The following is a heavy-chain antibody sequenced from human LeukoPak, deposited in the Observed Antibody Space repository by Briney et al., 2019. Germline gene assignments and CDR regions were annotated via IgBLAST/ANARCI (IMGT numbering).Heavy chain of an antibody. Sequence: GGSLRLSCVASGFTFNSYGMHWVRRAPGKGLEWVAVIWYDGSNKYYADFVKGRFTISRDNSKNTLYLQMNSLRAEDTAVYYCARERKNQPSETGNWFDPWGQGTLVTVSS. D-gene: IGHD1-14*01. CDR2: IWYDGSNK. CDR3: ARERKNQPSETGNWFDP. J-gene: IGHJ5*02. CDR1: GFTFNSYG. V-gene: IGHV3-33*01.